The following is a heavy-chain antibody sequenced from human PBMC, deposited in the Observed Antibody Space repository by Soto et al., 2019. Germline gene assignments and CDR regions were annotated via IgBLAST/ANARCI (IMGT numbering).Heavy chain of an antibody. D-gene: IGHD3-22*01. V-gene: IGHV3-11*01. CDR1: GFTFSDYS. CDR3: ARDLGYYDSSGYFDY. CDR2: ISSTDNII. Sequence: QVQLVESGGGLVKPGGSLRLSCAASGFTFSDYSMSWIRQAPGKGLEWVSYISSTDNIIYYADSVKGRFTISRDNAKNSLYLQMNSLSAEDTAVYYCARDLGYYDSSGYFDYWGQGTLVTVSS. J-gene: IGHJ4*02.